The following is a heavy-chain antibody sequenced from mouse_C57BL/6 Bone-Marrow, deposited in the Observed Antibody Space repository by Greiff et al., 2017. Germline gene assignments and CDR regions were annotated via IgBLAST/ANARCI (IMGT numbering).Heavy chain of an antibody. CDR1: GYTFTSYW. CDR3: VRGSSFAY. CDR2: IDPSDSYT. Sequence: QVQLQQPVAELVKPGASVKLSCKASGYTFTSYWMQWVKQRPGQGLEWIGEIDPSDSYTNYNQKFKGKATLTVDTSYSTADMQLSSLSSEDSAVYYWVRGSSFAYWGQGTLVTVSA. D-gene: IGHD1-1*01. V-gene: IGHV1-50*01. J-gene: IGHJ3*01.